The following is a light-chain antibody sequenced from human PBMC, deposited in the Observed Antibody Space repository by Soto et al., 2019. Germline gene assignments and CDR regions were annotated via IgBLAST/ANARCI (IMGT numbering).Light chain of an antibody. CDR1: HDIAIC. CDR2: AAS. CDR3: QHGYVSPYS. Sequence: DIQMTQSPSSVAACVTDTCAITCRASHDIAICLDWYQQQPGKAPRLLIYAASTLQSGVPTRFSGSGSGTDFTLTITSLQPEDFAVYYCQHGYVSPYSFGGGTKVDI. V-gene: IGKV1-12*01. J-gene: IGKJ4*01.